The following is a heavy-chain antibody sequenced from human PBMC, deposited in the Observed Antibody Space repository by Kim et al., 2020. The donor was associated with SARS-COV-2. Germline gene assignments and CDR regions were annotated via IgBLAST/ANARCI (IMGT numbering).Heavy chain of an antibody. D-gene: IGHD3-22*01. CDR2: IKQDGSEK. CDR1: GFTFSSYW. Sequence: GGSLRLSCAASGFTFSSYWMSWVRQAPGKGLEWVANIKQDGSEKYYVDSVKGRFTISRDNAKNSLYLQMNSLRAEDTAVYYCARIRLDHYYYDSSGYSEALGAFDIWGQGTMVTVSS. J-gene: IGHJ3*02. V-gene: IGHV3-7*01. CDR3: ARIRLDHYYYDSSGYSEALGAFDI.